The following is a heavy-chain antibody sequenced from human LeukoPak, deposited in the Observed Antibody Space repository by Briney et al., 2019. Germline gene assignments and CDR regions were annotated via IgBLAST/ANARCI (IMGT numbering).Heavy chain of an antibody. V-gene: IGHV3-48*03. CDR3: ARGAGGYFDY. Sequence: GGSLRLSCAASGFTFSSYEMNWVRQAPGKGLEWVSYISSSGSTIYYADSVEGRLTISRDNAKNPQYLQMNSLRAEDTAVYYCARGAGGYFDYWGQGTLVTVSS. CDR2: ISSSGSTI. CDR1: GFTFSSYE. J-gene: IGHJ4*02. D-gene: IGHD3-10*01.